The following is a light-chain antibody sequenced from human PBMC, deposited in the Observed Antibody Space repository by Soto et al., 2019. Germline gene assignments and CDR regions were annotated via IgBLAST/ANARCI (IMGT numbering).Light chain of an antibody. V-gene: IGLV1-44*01. J-gene: IGLJ1*01. CDR1: TSNIGSNT. CDR2: SNN. CDR3: AAWDDSLNGLYV. Sequence: QSALTQPPSASGTPGQRVTISCSGSTSNIGSNTVHWYQQLPGTAPKLLIYSNNQRPSGVPDRFSGSKSGTSASLAISGLQSEDEADYYCAAWDDSLNGLYVFGTGTKVTVL.